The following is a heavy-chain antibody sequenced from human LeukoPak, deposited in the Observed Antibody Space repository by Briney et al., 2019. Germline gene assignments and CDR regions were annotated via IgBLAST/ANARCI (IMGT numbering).Heavy chain of an antibody. V-gene: IGHV3-30*18. Sequence: GGSLRLSCAASGFTFSSYGMHWVRQAPGKGLEWVVVISYDGSNKYYADSVKGRFTISRDNSKNTLYLQMNSLRAEDTAVYYCAKVGARNYYYYGMDVWGQGTTVTVSS. CDR2: ISYDGSNK. CDR3: AKVGARNYYYYGMDV. CDR1: GFTFSSYG. J-gene: IGHJ6*02. D-gene: IGHD3-3*01.